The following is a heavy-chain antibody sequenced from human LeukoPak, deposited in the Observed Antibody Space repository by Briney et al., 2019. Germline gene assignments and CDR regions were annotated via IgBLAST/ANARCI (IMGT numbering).Heavy chain of an antibody. CDR1: GFTFSSYW. V-gene: IGHV3-7*01. CDR3: AKGAAGTYRWFDP. D-gene: IGHD6-19*01. CDR2: IKQDGSEK. Sequence: GGSLRLSCAASGFTFSSYWMSWVRQAPGKGLEWVANIKQDGSEKYYVDSVKGRFTISRDNAKNSLYLQMNSLRAEDTAVYYCAKGAAGTYRWFDPWGQGTLVTVSS. J-gene: IGHJ5*02.